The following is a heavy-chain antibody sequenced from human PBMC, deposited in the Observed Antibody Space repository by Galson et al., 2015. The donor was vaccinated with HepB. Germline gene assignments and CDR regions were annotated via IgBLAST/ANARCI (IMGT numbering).Heavy chain of an antibody. CDR1: GFTFSSYA. CDR3: VRGGTYYTSGSYSPFDP. CDR2: ISYDGNEK. Sequence: SLRLSCAASGFTFSSYAMHWVRQAPGKGLEWVALISYDGNEKYYADSVKGRFTISRDNSKNTLYLQMNSLRPEDTAVYYCVRGGTYYTSGSYSPFDPWGQGTLVTVSS. J-gene: IGHJ5*02. D-gene: IGHD3-10*01. V-gene: IGHV3-30*04.